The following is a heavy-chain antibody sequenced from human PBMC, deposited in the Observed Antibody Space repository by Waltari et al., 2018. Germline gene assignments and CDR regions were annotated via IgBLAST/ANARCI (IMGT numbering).Heavy chain of an antibody. J-gene: IGHJ4*02. CDR2: VRSKHNNFAT. CDR3: TTGIVELESERAAF. D-gene: IGHD1-1*01. Sequence: EVQVVESGGGFIQTGESLRLSCVASGVTIVGHAMEWVRQSPGKGRQWIGRVRSKHNNFATVYAESMRGRSMVSRNASMNTAYLQIDNVTPDDTAVYYCTTGIVELESERAAFWGRGVLVTVTS. CDR1: GVTIVGHA. V-gene: IGHV3-73*01.